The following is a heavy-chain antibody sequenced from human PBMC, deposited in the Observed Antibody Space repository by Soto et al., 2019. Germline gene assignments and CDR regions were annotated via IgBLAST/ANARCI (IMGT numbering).Heavy chain of an antibody. CDR1: GFTFSSYA. V-gene: IGHV3-30-3*01. CDR3: ARHQSISSGRYVRTYHDAFDI. Sequence: QVQLVESGGGVVQPGRSLRLSCAASGFTFSSYAMHWVRQAPGKGLEWVAVISYDGSNKYYADSVKGRFTISRDNSKNTLYLQMNSRRAVDTAVYYCARHQSISSGRYVRTYHDAFDIRGHETMVTVSS. J-gene: IGHJ3*02. D-gene: IGHD6-19*01. CDR2: ISYDGSNK.